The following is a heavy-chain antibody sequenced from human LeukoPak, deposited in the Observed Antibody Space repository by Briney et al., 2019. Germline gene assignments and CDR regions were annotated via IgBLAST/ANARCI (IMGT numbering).Heavy chain of an antibody. Sequence: SETLPLTCAVYGGSFSGYYWSWIRQPPGKGLEWIGEINHSGSTNYNPSLKSRVTISVDTSKNQFSLKLSSVTAADTAVYYCARGLGVATIFFDYWGQGTLVTVSS. J-gene: IGHJ4*02. CDR1: GGSFSGYY. CDR2: INHSGST. D-gene: IGHD5-24*01. CDR3: ARGLGVATIFFDY. V-gene: IGHV4-34*01.